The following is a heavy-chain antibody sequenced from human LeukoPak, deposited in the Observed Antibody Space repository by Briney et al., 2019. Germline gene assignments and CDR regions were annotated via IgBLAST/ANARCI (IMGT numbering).Heavy chain of an antibody. Sequence: SVKVSCKASGGTFSSYAIGWVRQAPGQGLEWMGGIIPIFGTANYAQKFQGRVTITADESTSTAYMELSSLRSEDTAVYYCARYCSSTSCYYYYGMDVWGQGTTVAVSS. CDR3: ARYCSSTSCYYYYGMDV. CDR1: GGTFSSYA. J-gene: IGHJ6*02. D-gene: IGHD2-2*01. V-gene: IGHV1-69*13. CDR2: IIPIFGTA.